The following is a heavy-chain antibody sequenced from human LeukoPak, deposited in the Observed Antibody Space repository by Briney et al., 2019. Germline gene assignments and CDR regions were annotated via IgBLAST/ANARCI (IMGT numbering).Heavy chain of an antibody. J-gene: IGHJ5*02. V-gene: IGHV1-18*01. D-gene: IGHD3-22*01. CDR3: AGRYYYDSSGYYLPWFDH. Sequence: ASVNVSCKASGYPFTTYAISWVRQAPGQGLEWMGWISAYNGNTNYAQKPQGRVTITTDTSTSTADMDLRSLRSDDTAVYYCAGRYYYDSSGYYLPWFDHWGQGTLVTVSS. CDR2: ISAYNGNT. CDR1: GYPFTTYA.